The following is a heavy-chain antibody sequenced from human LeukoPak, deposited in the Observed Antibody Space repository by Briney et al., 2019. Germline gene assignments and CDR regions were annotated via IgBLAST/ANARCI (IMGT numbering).Heavy chain of an antibody. CDR1: GYTFTGYY. D-gene: IGHD3-3*01. CDR3: ARGRVTIFGVVTLRGEFDP. Sequence: ASVKVSCKASGYTFTGYYIHWVRQAPGQGLEWMGWINPNSGGTNYAQKFQGRVTMTRDTSISTAYMELSRLRSDDTAVYYCARGRVTIFGVVTLRGEFDPWGQGTLVTVSS. V-gene: IGHV1-2*02. J-gene: IGHJ5*02. CDR2: INPNSGGT.